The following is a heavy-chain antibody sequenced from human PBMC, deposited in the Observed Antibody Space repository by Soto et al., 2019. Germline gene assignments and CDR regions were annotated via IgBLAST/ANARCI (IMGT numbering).Heavy chain of an antibody. CDR3: ARDPIITMVRGRFGGMDV. J-gene: IGHJ6*02. CDR2: IIPIFGTA. D-gene: IGHD3-10*01. Sequence: SVKVSCKASGGTFSSYAISWVRQAPGQGLEWMGGIIPIFGTANYAQKFQGRVTITADESTSTAYMELSSLRSEDTAVYYCARDPIITMVRGRFGGMDVWRQGTTVTVSS. V-gene: IGHV1-69*13. CDR1: GGTFSSYA.